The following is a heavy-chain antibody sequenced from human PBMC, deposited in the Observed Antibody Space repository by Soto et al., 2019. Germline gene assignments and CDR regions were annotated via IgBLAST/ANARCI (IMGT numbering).Heavy chain of an antibody. CDR1: GFTFSNYE. J-gene: IGHJ6*02. V-gene: IGHV3-48*03. Sequence: EVQLVESGGGLVQAGGSLRLSCAVFGFTFSNYEMNWVRQAPGKGLEWVSYISNSGRAIYYAESVKGRLTISRDNAKNSLYLQMNSLRADVTAVYYCARDPEIYSGKFDYGLDVWGQGTTVTVSS. CDR3: ARDPEIYSGKFDYGLDV. D-gene: IGHD4-4*01. CDR2: ISNSGRAI.